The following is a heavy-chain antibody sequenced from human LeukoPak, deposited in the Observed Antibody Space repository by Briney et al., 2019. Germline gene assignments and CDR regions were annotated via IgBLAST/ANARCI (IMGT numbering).Heavy chain of an antibody. J-gene: IGHJ5*02. CDR3: ARRLTQYDCFDP. Sequence: SQTLSLTCAISGDSVSSNSVTWNWIRQSPSRGLERLGRTCYRSTWYNDYAVSVRGRITVNPDTSKNQFSLHLNSVTPEDTAVYYCARRLTQYDCFDPWGQGILVTVSP. V-gene: IGHV6-1*01. CDR1: GDSVSSNSVT. CDR2: TCYRSTWYN. D-gene: IGHD2-2*01.